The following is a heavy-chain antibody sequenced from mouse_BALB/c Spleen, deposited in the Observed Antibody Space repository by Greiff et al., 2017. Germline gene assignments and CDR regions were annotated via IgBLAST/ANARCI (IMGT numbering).Heavy chain of an antibody. CDR1: GFSLTSYG. J-gene: IGHJ3*01. V-gene: IGHV2-2*02. D-gene: IGHD2-3*01. Sequence: VQLQESGPGLVQPSQSLSITCTVSGFSLTSYGVHWVRQSPGKGLEWLGVIWSGGSTDYNAAFISRLSISKDNSKSQVFFKMNSLQPNDTAIYYCDRKCGWLPLAYWGQGTLVTVSA. CDR3: DRKCGWLPLAY. CDR2: IWSGGST.